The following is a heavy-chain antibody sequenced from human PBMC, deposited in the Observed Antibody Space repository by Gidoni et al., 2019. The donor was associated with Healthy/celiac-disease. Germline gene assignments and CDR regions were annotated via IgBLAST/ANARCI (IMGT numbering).Heavy chain of an antibody. CDR3: ASTAVALRGYYYGMDV. D-gene: IGHD6-19*01. J-gene: IGHJ6*02. Sequence: QVQLVQSGAEVKKPGASVKVSCKASGYTFTSYDINWVRQATGQGLEWMGWMNPNSGNTGYAQKFQGRVTMTRNTSISTAYMELSSLRSEDTAVYYCASTAVALRGYYYGMDVWSQGTTVTVSS. CDR2: MNPNSGNT. V-gene: IGHV1-8*01. CDR1: GYTFTSYD.